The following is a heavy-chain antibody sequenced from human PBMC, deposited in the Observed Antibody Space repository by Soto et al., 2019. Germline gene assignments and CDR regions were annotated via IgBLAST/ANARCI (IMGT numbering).Heavy chain of an antibody. V-gene: IGHV4-30-4*01. CDR3: ARDCSGGSCYPSRDYYGMDV. J-gene: IGHJ6*02. CDR1: GGSISSGDYY. Sequence: SETLSLTCTVSGGSISSGDYYWSWIRQPPGKGLEWIGYIYYSGSTYYNPSLKSRVTISVDTYKNQFSLKLSSVTDADTAVYYCARDCSGGSCYPSRDYYGMDVWGQGTTVTVSS. D-gene: IGHD2-15*01. CDR2: IYYSGST.